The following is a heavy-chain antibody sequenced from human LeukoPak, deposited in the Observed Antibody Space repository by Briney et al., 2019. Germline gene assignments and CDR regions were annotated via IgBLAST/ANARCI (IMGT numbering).Heavy chain of an antibody. D-gene: IGHD1-1*01. CDR3: AKDGRRVPDAFDI. Sequence: GGSLRLSCAASGFTFSTYAMHWVRQAPGKGLEWVAFIRYDGSNKYYADSVKGRFTISRDNSKNTLYLQMNSLRAEDTAVYYCAKDGRRVPDAFDIWGQGTMVTVSS. V-gene: IGHV3-30*02. CDR1: GFTFSTYA. CDR2: IRYDGSNK. J-gene: IGHJ3*02.